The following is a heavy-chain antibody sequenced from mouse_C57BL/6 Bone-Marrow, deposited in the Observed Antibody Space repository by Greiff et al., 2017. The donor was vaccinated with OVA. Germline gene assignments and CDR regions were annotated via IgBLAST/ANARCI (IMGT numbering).Heavy chain of an antibody. D-gene: IGHD6-1*01. CDR3: ARDIPSSWYFDV. Sequence: DVKLVESGPGLVKPSQSLSLTCSVTGYSITSGYYWNWIRQFPGNKLEWMGYISYDGSNNYNPSLKNRISITRDTSKNQFFLKLNSVTTEDTATYYCARDIPSSWYFDVWGTGTTVTVSS. CDR2: ISYDGSN. CDR1: GYSITSGYY. V-gene: IGHV3-6*01. J-gene: IGHJ1*03.